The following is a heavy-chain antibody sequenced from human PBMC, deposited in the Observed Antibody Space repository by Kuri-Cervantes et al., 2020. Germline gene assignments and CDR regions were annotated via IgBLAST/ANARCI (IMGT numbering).Heavy chain of an antibody. CDR3: AREGGYSGYGYLDY. D-gene: IGHD5-12*01. CDR2: IYYSGST. CDR1: GGSISSSSYY. J-gene: IGHJ4*02. V-gene: IGHV4-39*07. Sequence: SETLSLTCTVSGGSISSSSYYWGWIRQPPGKGLEWIGSIYYSGSTYYNPSLKSRVTISVDTSKNQFSLKLSSVTAADTAVYYCAREGGYSGYGYLDYWGQGTLVTVSS.